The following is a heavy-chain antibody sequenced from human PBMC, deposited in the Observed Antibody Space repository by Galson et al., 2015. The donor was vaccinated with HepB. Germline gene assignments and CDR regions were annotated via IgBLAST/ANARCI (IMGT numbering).Heavy chain of an antibody. CDR2: MSGGGGHS. Sequence: SLRLSCAASGFTFSSYVLNWVRQAAGEGLECVSGMSGGGGHSYYADSVKGRITISRDNSRNTMYLQMNSRSTEDTAEYYCAKEIRESSDMYTYFDLWGRGTLVTAST. J-gene: IGHJ2*01. V-gene: IGHV3-23*01. D-gene: IGHD3-22*01. CDR1: GFTFSSYV. CDR3: AKEIRESSDMYTYFDL.